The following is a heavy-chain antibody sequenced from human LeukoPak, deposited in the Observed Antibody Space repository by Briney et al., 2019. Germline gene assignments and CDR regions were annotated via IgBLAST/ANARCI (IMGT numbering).Heavy chain of an antibody. Sequence: GGSLRLSCAASGFTFSSYWMHWVRQAPGKGLVWVSRINSDGSSTSYADSVKGRFTISRDNAKNTLYLQMNSLRAEDTAVHYCAMKEYSSSSFDYWGQGTLVTVSS. CDR3: AMKEYSSSSFDY. J-gene: IGHJ4*02. V-gene: IGHV3-74*01. CDR1: GFTFSSYW. D-gene: IGHD6-6*01. CDR2: INSDGSST.